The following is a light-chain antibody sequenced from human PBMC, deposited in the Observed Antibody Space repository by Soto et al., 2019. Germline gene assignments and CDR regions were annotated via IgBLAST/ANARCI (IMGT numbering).Light chain of an antibody. Sequence: QSVLTQPPSASGTPGQRVTISCSGSSSNTGYNSVKWFQQLPGAAPKLLIYSDNQRSSGVPDRFSGSKSGTSASLAISGLQSEDEADYYCAAWDVSLNGPVFGGGTKLTV. J-gene: IGLJ2*01. CDR2: SDN. CDR1: SSNTGYNS. CDR3: AAWDVSLNGPV. V-gene: IGLV1-44*01.